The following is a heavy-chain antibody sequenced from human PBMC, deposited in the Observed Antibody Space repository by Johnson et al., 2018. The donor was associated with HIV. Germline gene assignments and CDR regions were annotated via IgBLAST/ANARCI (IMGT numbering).Heavy chain of an antibody. CDR1: RFTFDDYA. J-gene: IGHJ3*02. D-gene: IGHD6-13*01. V-gene: IGHV3-9*01. Sequence: VQLVESGGGLVQPGGSLRISCAASRFTFDDYAMHWVRQAPGKGLEWVSGIRWNSGSIGYADSLKGRFTTSRDNAKNSLYLQMNSLRAEDAALYYCGKEAGISSWIPLYDAFDIWGQGTMVTVSS. CDR2: IRWNSGSI. CDR3: GKEAGISSWIPLYDAFDI.